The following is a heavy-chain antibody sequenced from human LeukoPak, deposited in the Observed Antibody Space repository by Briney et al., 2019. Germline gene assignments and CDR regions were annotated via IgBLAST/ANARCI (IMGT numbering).Heavy chain of an antibody. CDR3: ATRMYSSGSYGMDV. J-gene: IGHJ6*02. Sequence: GGSLRLSCAASGFTFRTYAMSWVRQAPGKGLEWVSGISDSGDGTYYAESVKGRFTISRDNSKNTLSLQMNSLRAEDTAVYYCATRMYSSGSYGMDVWGQGTTVTVSS. D-gene: IGHD6-19*01. CDR1: GFTFRTYA. CDR2: ISDSGDGT. V-gene: IGHV3-23*01.